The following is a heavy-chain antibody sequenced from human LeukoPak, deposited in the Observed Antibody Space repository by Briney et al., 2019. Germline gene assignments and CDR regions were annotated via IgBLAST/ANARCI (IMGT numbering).Heavy chain of an antibody. J-gene: IGHJ4*02. V-gene: IGHV4-34*01. CDR3: AKDWGSYYKEPYYFDY. CDR2: INHSGST. D-gene: IGHD3-10*01. CDR1: GGSFSGYY. Sequence: SETLSLTCAVYGGSFSGYYWSWIRQPPGKRLEWIGEINHSGSTNYNPSLKSRVTISVDSSKNQFSLKLSSVTAADTAVYYCAKDWGSYYKEPYYFDYWGQGTLVTVSS.